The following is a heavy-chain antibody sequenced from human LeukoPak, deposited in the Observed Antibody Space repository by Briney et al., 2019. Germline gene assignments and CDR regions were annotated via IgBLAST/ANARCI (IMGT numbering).Heavy chain of an antibody. CDR1: GYTFTSYD. CDR3: VRGYTAASAYAFDI. Sequence: ASVKVSCKASGYTFTSYDFNWVRQATGQGLEWMGWMNPNTGNTGYAQKFQGRVTVTRNTSISTAYMELSSLRSEDTAVYYCVRGYTAASAYAFDIWGQGTMVTVSS. CDR2: MNPNTGNT. J-gene: IGHJ3*02. V-gene: IGHV1-8*01. D-gene: IGHD5-18*01.